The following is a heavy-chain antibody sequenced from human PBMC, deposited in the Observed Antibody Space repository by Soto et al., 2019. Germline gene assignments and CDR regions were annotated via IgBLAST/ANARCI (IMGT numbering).Heavy chain of an antibody. D-gene: IGHD3-22*01. CDR3: ARDLDGLQDDNSGPYPRPG. CDR1: GGSISSDDYY. J-gene: IGHJ1*01. CDR2: IHSSGSI. Sequence: KPSETLSLTCTVSGGSISSDDYYWSWIRQAPGRGLEWIGYIHSSGSIYYNPSLKIRAPMAIETASNQFSLKVSSVTVEETDVYYSARDLDGLQDDNSGPYPRPGWGQGTLVT. V-gene: IGHV4-30-4*01.